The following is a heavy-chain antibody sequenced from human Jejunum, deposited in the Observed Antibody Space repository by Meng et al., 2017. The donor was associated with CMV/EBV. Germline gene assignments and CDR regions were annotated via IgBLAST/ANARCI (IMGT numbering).Heavy chain of an antibody. Sequence: CVASGFSFSTYARNWVRQAPGKGLEWVSSISAASDYIYYGDSVKGRCTISRDNVRNSLYLQVNSLRAEDTAVYYCARDLVAATAPNNWGQGTLVTVSS. V-gene: IGHV3-21*01. CDR1: GFSFSTYA. CDR2: ISAASDYI. D-gene: IGHD1-26*01. CDR3: ARDLVAATAPNN. J-gene: IGHJ4*02.